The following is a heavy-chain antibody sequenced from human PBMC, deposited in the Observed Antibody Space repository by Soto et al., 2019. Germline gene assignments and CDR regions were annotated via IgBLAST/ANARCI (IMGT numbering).Heavy chain of an antibody. CDR1: GGSISSSSYY. Sequence: ETLSLTCTVSGGSISSSSYYWGWIRQPPGKGLEWIGSIYYSGSTYYNPSLKSRVTISVDTSKNQFSLKLSSVTAADTAVYYCARPGNYGSGSYLYYLDYWGQGTLVTVSS. CDR3: ARPGNYGSGSYLYYLDY. V-gene: IGHV4-39*01. J-gene: IGHJ4*02. D-gene: IGHD3-10*01. CDR2: IYYSGST.